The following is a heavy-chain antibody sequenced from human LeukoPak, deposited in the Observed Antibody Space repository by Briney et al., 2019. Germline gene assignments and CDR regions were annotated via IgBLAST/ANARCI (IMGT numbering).Heavy chain of an antibody. CDR3: ARDRTYYDFWSGYYEVKPQNWFDP. Sequence: ASVKVSCKASGYTFTSYYMHWVRQAPGQGLEWMGMTNPSGGSTSYAQKFQGRVTMTRATSTSTVYMELSSLRSEDTAVYYCARDRTYYDFWSGYYEVKPQNWFDPWGQGTLVTVSS. J-gene: IGHJ5*02. CDR1: GYTFTSYY. CDR2: TNPSGGST. V-gene: IGHV1-46*01. D-gene: IGHD3-3*01.